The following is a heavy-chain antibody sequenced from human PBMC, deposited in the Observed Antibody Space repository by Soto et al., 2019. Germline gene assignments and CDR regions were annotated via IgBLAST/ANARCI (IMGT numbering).Heavy chain of an antibody. D-gene: IGHD2-15*01. CDR1: AFTFSDYY. CDR3: AKDFPSRYCSGDSCSDNGMDV. J-gene: IGHJ6*02. CDR2: ISGSGGST. Sequence: GGSLRLSCAASAFTFSDYYMHWVRHGPGKGPVWVSAISGSGGSTYYADSVKGRFTISRDNSKNTLYLQTNSLRAEDTAVYYCAKDFPSRYCSGDSCSDNGMDVWGQGTTVTVSS. V-gene: IGHV3-23*01.